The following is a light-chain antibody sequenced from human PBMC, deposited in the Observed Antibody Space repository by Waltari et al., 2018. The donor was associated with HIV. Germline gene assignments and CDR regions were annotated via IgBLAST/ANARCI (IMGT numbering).Light chain of an antibody. CDR3: STWDDRLNGVV. V-gene: IGLV1-44*01. J-gene: IGLJ2*01. Sequence: QSVLTQPPSASGAPGQRVTISCSGSTPNIGSSNVNWYQQFSRAAPKLLISADARWTSGVPDRFFGSKSGTLASLVISGLQSEDEADYYCSTWDDRLNGVVFGGGTRLTVV. CDR2: ADA. CDR1: TPNIGSSN.